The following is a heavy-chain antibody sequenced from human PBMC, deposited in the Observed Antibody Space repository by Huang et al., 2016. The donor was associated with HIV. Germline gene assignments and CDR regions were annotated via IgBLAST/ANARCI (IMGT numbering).Heavy chain of an antibody. V-gene: IGHV4-4*07. CDR1: GGSISTYY. CDR3: ARENEFCGSTNCHHYYYGLDV. CDR2: FYTSGNT. J-gene: IGHJ6*02. Sequence: QVQLQESGPGLVKPSETLSLTCTVSGGSISTYYWSWIRQSAGKGLEWIGRFYTSGNTNCNPALRSRVTMSVDTSKNQFSLRLTSVTAADTAVYYCARENEFCGSTNCHHYYYGLDVWGQGTTVTVSS. D-gene: IGHD2-2*01.